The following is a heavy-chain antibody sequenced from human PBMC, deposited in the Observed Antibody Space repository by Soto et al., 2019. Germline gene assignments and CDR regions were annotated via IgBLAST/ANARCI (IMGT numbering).Heavy chain of an antibody. CDR2: IYWDDDK. CDR3: IQSRGGGDCLQSYASYYYYGMDV. V-gene: IGHV2-5*02. Sequence: QITLKESGPTLVKPTQTLTLTCTFSAFSLSTGGVGVGWIRQPPGKALEWLALIYWDDDKRYSPSLSSRLTITKDTSKTLVVHTMTNMDPVDTATYYCIQSRGGGDCLQSYASYYYYGMDVWGQGTTVTVSS. CDR1: AFSLSTGGVG. D-gene: IGHD2-21*02. J-gene: IGHJ6*02.